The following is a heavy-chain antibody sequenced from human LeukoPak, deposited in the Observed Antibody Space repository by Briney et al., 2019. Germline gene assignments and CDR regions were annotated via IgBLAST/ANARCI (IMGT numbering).Heavy chain of an antibody. CDR2: ISSSSSYI. J-gene: IGHJ4*02. D-gene: IGHD3-22*01. CDR1: GFTFSSYS. Sequence: GGSLRLSCAASGFTFSSYSMNWVRQAPGKGLEWVSSISSSSSYIYYADSVTGRFTISRDNAKNTLYLQMNSLRAEDTAVYYCATGGFGGSGGYWGQGTLVTVSS. CDR3: ATGGFGGSGGY. V-gene: IGHV3-21*01.